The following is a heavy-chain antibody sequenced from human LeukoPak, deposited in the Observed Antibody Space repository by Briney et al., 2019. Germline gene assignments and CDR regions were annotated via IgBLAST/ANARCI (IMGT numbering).Heavy chain of an antibody. CDR1: GFTFSSYA. J-gene: IGHJ3*02. CDR2: ISSNGGST. Sequence: GGSLRLSCAASGFTFSSYAMHRVRQAPGKGLEYVSAISSNGGSTYYANSVKGRFTISRDNSKNTLYLQMGSLRAEDMAVYYCARDTSYGDYEFGAFDIWGQGTMVTVSS. D-gene: IGHD4-17*01. V-gene: IGHV3-64*01. CDR3: ARDTSYGDYEFGAFDI.